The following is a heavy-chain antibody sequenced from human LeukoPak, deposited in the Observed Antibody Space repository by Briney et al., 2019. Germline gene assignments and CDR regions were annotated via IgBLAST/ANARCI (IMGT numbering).Heavy chain of an antibody. J-gene: IGHJ4*02. CDR3: AREDHSNYNY. Sequence: PGRSLRLSCAASGFSFTSYAMHWVRQAPGKGLEWVANIKQDGGETFYVDSVKGRFTISRDNAKNSLYLQMNSLRAEDTAVYYCAREDHSNYNYWGQGTLVTVSS. V-gene: IGHV3-7*01. CDR2: IKQDGGET. CDR1: GFSFTSYA. D-gene: IGHD4-11*01.